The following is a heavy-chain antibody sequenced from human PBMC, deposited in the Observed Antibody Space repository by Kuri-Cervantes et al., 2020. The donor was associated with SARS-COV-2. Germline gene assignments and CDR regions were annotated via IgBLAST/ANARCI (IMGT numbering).Heavy chain of an antibody. V-gene: IGHV4-61*01. CDR2: IDYSGST. Sequence: SETLSLTCTVSGGSVSSGSYYWSWIRQPPGKGLEWIGYIDYSGSTNYNPSLKSRFTISVDTSKNQFSLKLSSVTAADTAVYYCARSRGYCSSTSCFYYYGMDVWGQGTTVTVSS. D-gene: IGHD2-2*01. J-gene: IGHJ6*02. CDR1: GGSVSSGSYY. CDR3: ARSRGYCSSTSCFYYYGMDV.